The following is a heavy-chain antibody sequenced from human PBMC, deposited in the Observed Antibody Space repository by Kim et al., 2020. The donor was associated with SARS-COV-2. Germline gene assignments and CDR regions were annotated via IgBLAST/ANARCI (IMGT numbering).Heavy chain of an antibody. Sequence: SVKGRFTITTSNTKNTLYLQMNSLRAEDTAVDYCAKGVVRGAHCYYGMDVWGQGTTVTVSS. J-gene: IGHJ6*02. D-gene: IGHD3-10*01. V-gene: IGHV3-23*01. CDR3: AKGVVRGAHCYYGMDV.